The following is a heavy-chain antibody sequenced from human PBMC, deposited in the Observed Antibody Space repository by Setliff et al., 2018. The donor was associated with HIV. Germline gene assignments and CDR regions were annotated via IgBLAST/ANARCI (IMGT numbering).Heavy chain of an antibody. CDR1: GYTLAELS. Sequence: ASVKVSCKVSGYTLAELSMHWVRQAPGKGLEWMGGFDPEHGETIYAEKFQRRVTITTDTSTDTAYIELSALISEDTAIYYCATSGGPYSSGLDYWGQGTQVTVSS. D-gene: IGHD3-22*01. V-gene: IGHV1-24*01. J-gene: IGHJ4*02. CDR3: ATSGGPYSSGLDY. CDR2: FDPEHGET.